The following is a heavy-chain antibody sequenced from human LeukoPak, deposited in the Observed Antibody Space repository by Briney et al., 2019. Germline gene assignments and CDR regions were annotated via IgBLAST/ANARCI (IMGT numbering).Heavy chain of an antibody. V-gene: IGHV3-23*01. J-gene: IGHJ4*02. Sequence: GGSLRLSCAASGFTFSSYAMSWVRQAPGKGLEWVSAISGSGGSTYYADSVKGRFTISRDNSKNTLYLQMNSLRAEDTAVYYCARDRDGLYSYGKGPFDYWGQGTLVTVSS. CDR1: GFTFSSYA. D-gene: IGHD5-18*01. CDR3: ARDRDGLYSYGKGPFDY. CDR2: ISGSGGST.